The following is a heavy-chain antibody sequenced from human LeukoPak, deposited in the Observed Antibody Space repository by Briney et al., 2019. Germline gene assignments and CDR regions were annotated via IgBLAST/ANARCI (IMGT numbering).Heavy chain of an antibody. V-gene: IGHV3-23*01. Sequence: GGSLRLSCAASGFTFSSYGMHWVRQAPGKGLEWVSSISHSDDSTYYADSVKGRFTISRDNSKNTLYLQMNSLRAEDTAVYYCARSGGARIDYGDFRFAFDIWGQGTMVTVSS. CDR2: ISHSDDST. D-gene: IGHD4-17*01. CDR1: GFTFSSYG. CDR3: ARSGGARIDYGDFRFAFDI. J-gene: IGHJ3*02.